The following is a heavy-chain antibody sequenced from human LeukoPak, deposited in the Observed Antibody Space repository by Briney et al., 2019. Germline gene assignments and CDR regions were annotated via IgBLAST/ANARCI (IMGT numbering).Heavy chain of an antibody. J-gene: IGHJ5*02. V-gene: IGHV4-39*01. CDR1: GGSISSSSYY. CDR3: ARHKSWGYCSSTSCSRWFDP. D-gene: IGHD2-2*01. CDR2: IYYSGST. Sequence: KPSETLSLTCTVSGGSISSSSYYWGWIRQPPGKGPEWIGSIYYSGSTYYNPSLKSRVTISVDTSKNQFSLKLSSVTAADTAVYYCARHKSWGYCSSTSCSRWFDPWGQGTLVTVSS.